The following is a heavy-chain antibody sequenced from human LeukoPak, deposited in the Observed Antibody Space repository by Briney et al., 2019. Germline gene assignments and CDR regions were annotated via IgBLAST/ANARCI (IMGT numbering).Heavy chain of an antibody. CDR2: ISSGSTYI. CDR1: GFTFSRYS. J-gene: IGHJ4*02. D-gene: IGHD4/OR15-4a*01. CDR3: ARRAGAYSHPYDY. V-gene: IGHV3-21*04. Sequence: GGSLRLSCAASGFTFSRYSMNWVRQAPGKGLEWVSSISSGSTYIYYADSVKGRFTISRDNSKNTLYLQMNSLRAEDTAVYYCARRAGAYSHPYDYWGQGTLVTVSS.